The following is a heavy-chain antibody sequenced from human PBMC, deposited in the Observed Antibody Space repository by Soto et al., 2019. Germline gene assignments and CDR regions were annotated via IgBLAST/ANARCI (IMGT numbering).Heavy chain of an antibody. CDR3: ARDPASGWIIDY. V-gene: IGHV1-2*02. J-gene: IGHJ4*02. CDR2: INPNSGGT. Sequence: GASVKVSCKASGGTFSSYAISWVRQAPGQGLEWMGWINPNSGGTNYAQKFQGRVTMTRDTSISTAYMELSRLRSDDTAVYYCARDPASGWIIDYWGQGTLVTVSS. D-gene: IGHD6-19*01. CDR1: GGTFSSYA.